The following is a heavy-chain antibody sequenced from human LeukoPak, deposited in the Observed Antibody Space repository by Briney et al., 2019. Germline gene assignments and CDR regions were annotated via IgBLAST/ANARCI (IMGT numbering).Heavy chain of an antibody. CDR2: IIPIFGTA. CDR3: AREGPSGVVVPAAQAYYYYGMDV. CDR1: GGTFSSYA. V-gene: IGHV1-69*13. D-gene: IGHD2-2*01. Sequence: SVKVSCKASGGTFSSYAISWVRQAPGQGLEWMGGIIPIFGTANYAQKFQGRVTITADESTSTAYMELSSLRSEDTAVYYCAREGPSGVVVPAAQAYYYYGMDVWGQGTAVTVSS. J-gene: IGHJ6*02.